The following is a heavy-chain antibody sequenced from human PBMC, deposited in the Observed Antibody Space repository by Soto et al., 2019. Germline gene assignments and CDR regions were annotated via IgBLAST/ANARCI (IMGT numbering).Heavy chain of an antibody. CDR2: ISGSGGTT. CDR1: GFTLSNYA. J-gene: IGHJ5*02. Sequence: PGGSLRLSCAASGFTLSNYAMSWVRQAPGKGPEWVSGISGSGGTTHYADSVKGRFTISRDNFKNALYLQMNSLRAEDTAVYYCTKRIPTTNWFDPWGQGTLVTVSS. D-gene: IGHD4-17*01. CDR3: TKRIPTTNWFDP. V-gene: IGHV3-23*01.